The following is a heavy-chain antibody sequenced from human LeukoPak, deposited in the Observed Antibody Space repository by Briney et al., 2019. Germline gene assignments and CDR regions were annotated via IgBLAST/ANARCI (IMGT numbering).Heavy chain of an antibody. CDR2: INPNSGGT. Sequence: RASVKVSCKASGYTFTGYYMYWVRQAPGQGLEWMGWINPNSGGTNYAQKFQGRVTMTRDTSISTAYMELTRLTSDDTAVYYCARGAGGNYISPIDYWGQGTLVTVSS. CDR1: GYTFTGYY. CDR3: ARGAGGNYISPIDY. J-gene: IGHJ4*02. V-gene: IGHV1-2*02. D-gene: IGHD4-23*01.